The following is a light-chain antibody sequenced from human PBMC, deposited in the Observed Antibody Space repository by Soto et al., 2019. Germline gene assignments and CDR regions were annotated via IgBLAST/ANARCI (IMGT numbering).Light chain of an antibody. J-gene: IGKJ2*01. CDR1: QSINSW. CDR3: QQYNSYPYT. CDR2: MAS. Sequence: DIQMTQSPSTLSASVGDRVTITCRASQSINSWLAWYQQKPGKAPKLLIYMASSLESGVPSRFSGSGSGTEFTLTISSLQPDDFATYYCQQYNSYPYTFGQGTKLEIK. V-gene: IGKV1-5*03.